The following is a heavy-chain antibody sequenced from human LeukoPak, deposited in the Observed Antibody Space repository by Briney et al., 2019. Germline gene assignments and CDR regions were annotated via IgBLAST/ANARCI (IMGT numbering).Heavy chain of an antibody. J-gene: IGHJ4*02. V-gene: IGHV4-39*01. CDR1: GDAISSSSYY. Sequence: SETLSLTCTVSGDAISSSSYYWGWIRQPPGKGLKWIGSLSYSGSTYYNPSLKSRVTISVDTSKNQFSLKLSSMTAADTAVYYCARHSGSSPQYYFDYWGQGTLVTVSS. CDR2: LSYSGST. CDR3: ARHSGSSPQYYFDY. D-gene: IGHD6-13*01.